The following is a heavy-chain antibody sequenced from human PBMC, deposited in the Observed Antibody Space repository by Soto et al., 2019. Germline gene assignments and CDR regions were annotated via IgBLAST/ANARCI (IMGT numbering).Heavy chain of an antibody. CDR3: ASYDYDSRGYYHVTGVY. Sequence: PSETLSLTCTVSGGSISTSSYYWGWIRQPPGKGLEWIGSISYTGSTYYNPSLKSRVTISVDTSKNHFSLKLSSVTAADTAVYYCASYDYDSRGYYHVTGVYWGQGILVTVAS. J-gene: IGHJ1*01. CDR1: GGSISTSSYY. V-gene: IGHV4-39*02. CDR2: ISYTGST. D-gene: IGHD3-22*01.